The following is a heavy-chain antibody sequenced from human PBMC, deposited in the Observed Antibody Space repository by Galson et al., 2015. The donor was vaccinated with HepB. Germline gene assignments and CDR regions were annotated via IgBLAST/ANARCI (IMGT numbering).Heavy chain of an antibody. CDR2: TYYRSKWHN. CDR1: GDSVSSKSGA. V-gene: IGHV6-1*01. CDR3: TSLNGCY. Sequence: CAISGDSVSSKSGAWNWIRQSPSRGLEWLGRTYYRSKWHNDYAVSVKSRITINPDTSKNQFSLQLNSVTPEDTAVYYCTSLNGCYWGQGTRVTVSS. D-gene: IGHD2-8*01. J-gene: IGHJ4*02.